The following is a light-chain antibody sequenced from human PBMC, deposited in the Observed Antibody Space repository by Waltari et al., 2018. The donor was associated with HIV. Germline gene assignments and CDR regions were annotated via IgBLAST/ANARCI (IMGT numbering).Light chain of an antibody. CDR2: LNSDGSH. J-gene: IGLJ3*02. Sequence: QLVLTQSPSASASLGASVKLTCTLSSGHSTYAIAWHQQQPEKGPRYLMKLNSDGSHSKGDVIPARFPGSSSGAERYLTVSSLQSEDEADYYCQTWGTGILVFGGGTKLTVL. CDR3: QTWGTGILV. CDR1: SGHSTYA. V-gene: IGLV4-69*01.